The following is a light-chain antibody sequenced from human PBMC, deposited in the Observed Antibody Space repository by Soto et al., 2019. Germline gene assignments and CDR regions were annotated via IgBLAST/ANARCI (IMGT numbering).Light chain of an antibody. CDR2: GAS. CDR3: QQYGSSSWT. Sequence: EMVLTQSPGTLSLSPGERATLSCSSSQSVSSSYLAWYQQQPGQAPRLLIYGASSRATGIPDRFSGSGSGTDFTLTISRLEPEDFAVYYCQQYGSSSWTFGQGTKVDIK. CDR1: QSVSSSY. J-gene: IGKJ1*01. V-gene: IGKV3-20*01.